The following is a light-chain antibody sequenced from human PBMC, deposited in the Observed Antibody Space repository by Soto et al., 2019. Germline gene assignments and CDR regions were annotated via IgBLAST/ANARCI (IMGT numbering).Light chain of an antibody. CDR3: QKSNSAPLT. Sequence: DIQMTQSPSSLSASVGDRVTITCRASQGISNYLAWYQQKPGKVPKLLIYAASTLQSGVPSRFSGSGSGTDFTLTISRLQPEDVATYYCQKSNSAPLTFGGGTKVEIK. V-gene: IGKV1-27*01. CDR2: AAS. CDR1: QGISNY. J-gene: IGKJ4*01.